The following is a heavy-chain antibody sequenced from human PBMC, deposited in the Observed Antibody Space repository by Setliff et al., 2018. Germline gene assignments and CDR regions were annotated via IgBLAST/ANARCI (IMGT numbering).Heavy chain of an antibody. CDR3: FGAGTCSY. V-gene: IGHV3-7*01. CDR2: INPHGSEK. D-gene: IGHD3-10*01. CDR1: GLSYTNDW. J-gene: IGHJ4*02. Sequence: GGSETSCTASGLSYTNDWVSWVRQAPGKGLEWLASINPHGSEKYYADSVKGRFTISRDNAKNSLSLQMNNLRSEDTAVYYCFGAGTCSYWDQGTLVTVSS.